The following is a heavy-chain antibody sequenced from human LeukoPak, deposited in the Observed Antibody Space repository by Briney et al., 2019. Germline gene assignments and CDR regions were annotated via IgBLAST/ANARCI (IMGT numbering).Heavy chain of an antibody. D-gene: IGHD3-22*01. V-gene: IGHV3-7*01. CDR3: ARDLYRIVVVPHYFDY. J-gene: IGHJ4*02. Sequence: GGSLRLSCAASGFTFSNSWMSWVRQAPGKGLEWVANIKQDGSEKYYVDSVEGRFTISRDNAKNSLYLQMNSLRAEDTAVYYCARDLYRIVVVPHYFDYWGQGTLVTVSS. CDR1: GFTFSNSW. CDR2: IKQDGSEK.